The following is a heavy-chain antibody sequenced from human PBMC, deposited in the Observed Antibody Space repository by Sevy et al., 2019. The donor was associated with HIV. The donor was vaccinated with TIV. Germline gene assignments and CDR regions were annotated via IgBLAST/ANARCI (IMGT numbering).Heavy chain of an antibody. J-gene: IGHJ4*02. V-gene: IGHV3-73*01. CDR1: GFTFSDAA. Sequence: GGSLRLSCAGSGFTFSDAAIHWVRQASGKGLEWLGRIRGKANNYATAYAASVKGRFSISRNDLKDTAYLQMNSLRTEDAAMYYCSIYYDIRAFDSWGQGTQVTVSS. CDR2: IRGKANNYAT. D-gene: IGHD3-22*01. CDR3: SIYYDIRAFDS.